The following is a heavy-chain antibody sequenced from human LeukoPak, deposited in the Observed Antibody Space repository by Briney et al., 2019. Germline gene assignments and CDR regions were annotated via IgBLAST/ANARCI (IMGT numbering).Heavy chain of an antibody. Sequence: PSETLSLSCTVSVGSISSYYWGWIRQPAGKGLEWIGRIYTSGSTNYNPSLKSRVTMSVDTSKNQFSLKLSSVTAADTAVYYCARDSGTTGEVKFDPWGQGTLVTVSS. V-gene: IGHV4-4*07. D-gene: IGHD3-10*01. CDR1: VGSISSYY. J-gene: IGHJ5*02. CDR3: ARDSGTTGEVKFDP. CDR2: IYTSGST.